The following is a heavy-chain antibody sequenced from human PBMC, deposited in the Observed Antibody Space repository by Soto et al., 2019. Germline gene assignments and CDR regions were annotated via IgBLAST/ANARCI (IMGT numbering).Heavy chain of an antibody. CDR1: GGSFSGYY. D-gene: IGHD3-9*01. CDR3: ARDLDDILTGYGVSYGMDV. J-gene: IGHJ6*02. V-gene: IGHV4-34*12. CDR2: IIHSGSA. Sequence: SETLSLTCAVYGGSFSGYYWSWIRQPPWKGLEWIGKIIHSGSANYNPSLKSRVTISVDTSKNQFSLKLSSVTAADTAVYYCARDLDDILTGYGVSYGMDVWGQGTTVTVSS.